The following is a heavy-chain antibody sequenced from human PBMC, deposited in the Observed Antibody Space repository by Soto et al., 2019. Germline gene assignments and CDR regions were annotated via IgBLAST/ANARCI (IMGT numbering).Heavy chain of an antibody. Sequence: EVQLLESGGDLVRPGGSLRLSCEVSGFTFSNYAMSWVRQAPGKGLEWISSISGSGGSTYYADSVKGRLTISRDNSQNTLYLQMNSLRAEDTAVYYCASDWTSGWYFDYWGQGTLVTVSS. CDR1: GFTFSNYA. CDR3: ASDWTSGWYFDY. CDR2: ISGSGGST. J-gene: IGHJ4*02. D-gene: IGHD6-19*01. V-gene: IGHV3-23*01.